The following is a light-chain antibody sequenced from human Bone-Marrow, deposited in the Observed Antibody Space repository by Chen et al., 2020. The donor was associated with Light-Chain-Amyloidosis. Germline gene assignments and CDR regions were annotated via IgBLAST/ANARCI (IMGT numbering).Light chain of an antibody. V-gene: IGKV4-1*01. Sequence: DIVMTQSPDSLAVPLGERATINCKSSQSVLTSSKNKNYLAWYQQKPGQPPKLLIYWASTRESGVPDRFSGSGSGTDFTLTISSLQAEDVAVYYCQQYFSTPRTFGQGTKLEIK. CDR3: QQYFSTPRT. CDR2: WAS. CDR1: QSVLTSSKNKNY. J-gene: IGKJ2*01.